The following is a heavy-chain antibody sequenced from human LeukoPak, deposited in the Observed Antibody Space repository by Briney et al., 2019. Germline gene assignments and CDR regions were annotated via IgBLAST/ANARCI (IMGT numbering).Heavy chain of an antibody. CDR1: GGSLSGSY. J-gene: IGHJ4*02. V-gene: IGHV4-34*01. Sequence: PSETLSFTCAVYGGSLSGSYWSWIRQPPGKGLEWIGEINHSGRTNYNPSLKSRVTISVDTSKNQFSLRLSSVTAADTAMYYCARESRTGYSYGEQFDYWGQGALVTVSS. CDR3: ARESRTGYSYGEQFDY. D-gene: IGHD5-18*01. CDR2: INHSGRT.